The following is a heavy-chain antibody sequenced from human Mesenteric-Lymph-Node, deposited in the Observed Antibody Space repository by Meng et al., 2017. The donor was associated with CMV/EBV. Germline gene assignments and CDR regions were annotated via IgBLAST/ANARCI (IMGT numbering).Heavy chain of an antibody. CDR1: GFTFSSFG. V-gene: IGHV3-30*02. D-gene: IGHD5-18*01. CDR3: AKNGGYTYTYEDRIDY. J-gene: IGHJ4*02. CDR2: IGYDGSNE. Sequence: GGSLRLSCAASGFTFSSFGMHWVRQAPGKGLEWVTFIGYDGSNEYYADSMKGRFTISRDNSENMLYLQMNSLRAADAAVYYCAKNGGYTYTYEDRIDYWGQGTLVTVSS.